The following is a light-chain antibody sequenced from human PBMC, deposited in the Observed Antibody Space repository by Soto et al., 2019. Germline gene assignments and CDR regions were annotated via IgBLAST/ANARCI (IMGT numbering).Light chain of an antibody. V-gene: IGLV2-14*01. CDR1: SSDIGGYDY. CDR2: EVR. J-gene: IGLJ1*01. CDR3: CSYTRTSNHYF. Sequence: QSALTQPASVSGSPGQSIAISCTGTSSDIGGYDYVSWYQQRPGKAPKLMIYEVRYRPSGVSNRFSGSKSGNTASLTISGLQAEDEAVYYCCSYTRTSNHYFFGSGTKVTVL.